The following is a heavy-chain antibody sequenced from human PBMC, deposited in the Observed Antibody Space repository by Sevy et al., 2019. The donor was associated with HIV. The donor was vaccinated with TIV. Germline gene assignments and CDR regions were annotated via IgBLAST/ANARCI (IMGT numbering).Heavy chain of an antibody. Sequence: GGSLRLSCAASGFTFSSYAMSWVRQAPGKGLEWVSAISGSGGSTYYADSVKGRFTISRDNSKNTLYLQMNSLRAEDTAVYYCAKGNGNNSYYYYYYMDVWVKATTVTVSS. CDR3: AKGNGNNSYYYYYYMDV. CDR1: GFTFSSYA. D-gene: IGHD1-1*01. CDR2: ISGSGGST. V-gene: IGHV3-23*01. J-gene: IGHJ6*03.